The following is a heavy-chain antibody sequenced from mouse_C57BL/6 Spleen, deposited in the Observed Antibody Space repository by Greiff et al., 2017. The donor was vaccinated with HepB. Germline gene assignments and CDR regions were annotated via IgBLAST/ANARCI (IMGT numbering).Heavy chain of an antibody. J-gene: IGHJ1*03. Sequence: VQLQQSGAELVKPGASVKLSCKASGYTFTSYWMQWVKQRPGQGLEWIGEIDPSDSYTNYNQKFKGKATLTVDTSSSTAYMQLSSLTSEDSAVYYCARGLTGTRGYFDVWGTGTTVTVSS. CDR1: GYTFTSYW. CDR2: IDPSDSYT. D-gene: IGHD4-1*01. V-gene: IGHV1-50*01. CDR3: ARGLTGTRGYFDV.